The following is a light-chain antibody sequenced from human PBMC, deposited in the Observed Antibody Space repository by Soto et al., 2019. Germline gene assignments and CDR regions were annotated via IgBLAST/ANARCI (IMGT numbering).Light chain of an antibody. CDR1: SGHSSYI. CDR3: ETWDSNTPRV. Sequence: QSVLTQSSSASASLGSSVKLTCTLSSGHSSYIIAWHQQQPGKAPRYLMKLEGSGSYNKGSGVPDRFSGSSSGADRYLTISNLQSEDEADYYCETWDSNTPRVFGGGTKVTVL. V-gene: IGLV4-60*03. J-gene: IGLJ2*01. CDR2: LEGSGSY.